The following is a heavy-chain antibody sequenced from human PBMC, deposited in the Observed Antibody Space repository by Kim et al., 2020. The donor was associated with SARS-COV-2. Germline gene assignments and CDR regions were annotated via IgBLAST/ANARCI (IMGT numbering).Heavy chain of an antibody. Sequence: NPALKSRVTISVDTPKNQFSLKLSSVTAADTAVYYCARHATVAGHWYFDLWGRGTLVTVSS. CDR3: ARHATVAGHWYFDL. D-gene: IGHD6-19*01. V-gene: IGHV4-59*08. J-gene: IGHJ2*01.